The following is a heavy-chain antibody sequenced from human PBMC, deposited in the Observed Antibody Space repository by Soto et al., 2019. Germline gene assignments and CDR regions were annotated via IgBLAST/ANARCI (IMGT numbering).Heavy chain of an antibody. V-gene: IGHV1-2*02. J-gene: IGHJ5*02. D-gene: IGHD2-2*01. CDR3: ARDHYYLGYCSSTSCSRGWFDP. CDR2: INPNSGGT. Sequence: ASVKVSCKASGYTFTGYYMHWVRQAPGQGLEWMGWINPNSGGTNYAQKFQGRVTMTRDTSISTAYMELSRLRSDDTAVYYCARDHYYLGYCSSTSCSRGWFDPGG. CDR1: GYTFTGYY.